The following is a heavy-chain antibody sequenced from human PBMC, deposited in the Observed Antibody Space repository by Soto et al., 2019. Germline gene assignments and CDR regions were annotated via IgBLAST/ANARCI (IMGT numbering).Heavy chain of an antibody. CDR2: ISSRSSYI. J-gene: IGHJ4*02. Sequence: GGSLRLSCAASGFTFSSYSMNWVRQAPGKGLEWVSSISSRSSYIYYADSVKGRFTISRDNAKNSLYLQMNSLRAEGTAVYYCARGPPCDYWGQGTLVTV. CDR1: GFTFSSYS. CDR3: ARGPPCDY. V-gene: IGHV3-21*01.